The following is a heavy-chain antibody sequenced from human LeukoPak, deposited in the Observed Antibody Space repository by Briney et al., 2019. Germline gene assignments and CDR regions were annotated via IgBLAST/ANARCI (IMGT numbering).Heavy chain of an antibody. D-gene: IGHD6-19*01. Sequence: PGGSLGLSCAASGFTFSSYNMNWVRQAPGKGLEWVSSISSSSSYIYYADSVKGRFTISRDNAKNSLYLQMNSLRAEDTAVYYCAKLGYSSGWPVDYWGQGTLVTVSS. CDR1: GFTFSSYN. CDR3: AKLGYSSGWPVDY. J-gene: IGHJ4*02. CDR2: ISSSSSYI. V-gene: IGHV3-21*01.